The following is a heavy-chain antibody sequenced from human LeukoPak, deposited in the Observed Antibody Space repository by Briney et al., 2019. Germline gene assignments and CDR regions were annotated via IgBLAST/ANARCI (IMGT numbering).Heavy chain of an antibody. J-gene: IGHJ6*02. CDR2: IYYSGST. D-gene: IGHD2-8*01. CDR1: GGSISSYY. CDR3: ARGPLYLVFGMDV. Sequence: SETLSLTCTVSGGSISSYYWSWIRQPPRKGLEWIGYIYYSGSTNYNPSLKSRVTISVDTSKNQFSLKLSSVTAADTAVYYCARGPLYLVFGMDVWGQGTTVTVFS. V-gene: IGHV4-59*01.